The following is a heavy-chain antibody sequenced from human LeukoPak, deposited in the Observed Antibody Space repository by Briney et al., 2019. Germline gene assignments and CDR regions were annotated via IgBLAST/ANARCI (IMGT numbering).Heavy chain of an antibody. J-gene: IGHJ4*02. CDR3: ARQPCSGGTCYFDY. D-gene: IGHD2-15*01. CDR1: GFTFNTFA. Sequence: GGSLRLSCAASGFTFNTFAMHWVRQPPGKGLEWVAVISHDGRNEYYADSVKGRFTISRDNPKNTLYLQVNSLRPEDTAVYYCARQPCSGGTCYFDYWGQGTLVIVSS. CDR2: ISHDGRNE. V-gene: IGHV3-30*04.